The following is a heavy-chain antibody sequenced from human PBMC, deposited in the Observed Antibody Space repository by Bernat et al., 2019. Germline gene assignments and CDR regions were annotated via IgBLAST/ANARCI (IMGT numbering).Heavy chain of an antibody. CDR1: GFTFSDYY. J-gene: IGHJ4*02. CDR2: ISSSSSYT. D-gene: IGHD3-22*01. Sequence: QVQLVESGGGLVKPGGSLRLSCAASGFTFSDYYMSWIRQAPGKGLEWVSYISSSSSYTNYADSVKGRFTISRDNAKNSLYLQMNSLRAEDTAVYYCARGGEEIVYYDSSGYSNDFDYWGQGTLVTVSS. CDR3: ARGGEEIVYYDSSGYSNDFDY. V-gene: IGHV3-11*05.